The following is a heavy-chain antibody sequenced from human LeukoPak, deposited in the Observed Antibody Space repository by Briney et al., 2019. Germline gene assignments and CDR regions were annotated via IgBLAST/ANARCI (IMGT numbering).Heavy chain of an antibody. CDR2: IYYSGST. CDR1: GGSISSYY. CDR3: ARGLLSGGNWFDP. D-gene: IGHD3/OR15-3a*01. J-gene: IGHJ5*02. Sequence: KPSETLSLTCTVSGGSISSYYWSWIRQPPGKGLEWIGYIYYSGSTNYNPSLKSRVTISVDTSKNQFSLKLSSVTAADTAVYYCARGLLSGGNWFDPWGQGTLVTVSS. V-gene: IGHV4-59*08.